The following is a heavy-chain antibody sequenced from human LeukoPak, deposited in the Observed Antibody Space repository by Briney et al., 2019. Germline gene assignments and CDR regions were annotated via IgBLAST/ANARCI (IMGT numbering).Heavy chain of an antibody. CDR2: MNPNSGNT. V-gene: IGHV1-8*01. Sequence: ASVKVSCKASGYTFTSYDINWVRQATGQGLEWMGWMNPNSGNTGYAQKFQGRVTMTRNTSISTAYMELSSLRSEDTAVYYCARTSRGARITIFGVVMSDWFDPWGQGTLVTVSS. CDR1: GYTFTSYD. CDR3: ARTSRGARITIFGVVMSDWFDP. J-gene: IGHJ5*02. D-gene: IGHD3-3*01.